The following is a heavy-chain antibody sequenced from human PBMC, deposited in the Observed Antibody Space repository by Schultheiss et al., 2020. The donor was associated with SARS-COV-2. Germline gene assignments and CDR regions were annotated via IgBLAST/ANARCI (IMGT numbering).Heavy chain of an antibody. V-gene: IGHV5-51*01. D-gene: IGHD3-3*01. J-gene: IGHJ4*02. CDR1: GGSISSGSYYW. CDR2: IYPGDSDT. Sequence: GGSLRLSCTVSGGSISSGSYYWSWIRQPAGKGLEWMGIIYPGDSDTRYSPSFQGQVTISADKSISTAYLQWSSLKASDTAMYYCARHDGRSYYDFWSGYSPGVRGFGAPDYWGQGTLVTVSS. CDR3: ARHDGRSYYDFWSGYSPGVRGFGAPDY.